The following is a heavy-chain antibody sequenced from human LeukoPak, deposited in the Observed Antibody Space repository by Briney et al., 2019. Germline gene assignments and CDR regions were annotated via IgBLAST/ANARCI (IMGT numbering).Heavy chain of an antibody. D-gene: IGHD1-7*01. CDR3: ARQHNWNYVDYYYYMDV. Sequence: SETLSLTCTVSGYSISSGYYWGWIRQPPGKGLEWIGSIYRSGSTYYNPSLMSRVTISVDTSKNQFSLKLTSVTAADTAVYYCARQHNWNYVDYYYYMDVWGKGTTVTVSS. CDR2: IYRSGST. J-gene: IGHJ6*03. V-gene: IGHV4-38-2*02. CDR1: GYSISSGYY.